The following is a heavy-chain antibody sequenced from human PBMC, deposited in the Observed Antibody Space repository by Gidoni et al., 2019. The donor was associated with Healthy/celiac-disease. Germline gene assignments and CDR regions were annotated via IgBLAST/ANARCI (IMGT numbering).Heavy chain of an antibody. CDR2: IWYDGSNK. D-gene: IGHD6-13*01. CDR3: ARQAAAGNRDDAFDI. CDR1: GFTFSSYG. V-gene: IGHV3-33*01. Sequence: GFTFSSYGMHWVRQAPGKGLEWVAVIWYDGSNKYYADSVKGRFTISRDNSKNTLYLQMNSLRAEDTAVYYCARQAAAGNRDDAFDIWGQGTMVTVSS. J-gene: IGHJ3*02.